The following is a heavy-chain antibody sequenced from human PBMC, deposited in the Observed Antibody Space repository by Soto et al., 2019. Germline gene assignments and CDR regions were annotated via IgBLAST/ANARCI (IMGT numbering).Heavy chain of an antibody. J-gene: IGHJ5*02. Sequence: FQVMQSGGGLVQPGGPLRFAWAALGFPLSITDLVWVRQAPGKGLEWVSTISGSGENTYYADFVKGRFTVSRDNSRNTIYLQMSSLTVDDTALYYCAKNSGWYNTWGQGALVTVSS. V-gene: IGHV3-23*01. CDR3: AKNSGWYNT. CDR1: GFPLSITD. D-gene: IGHD3-10*01. CDR2: ISGSGENT.